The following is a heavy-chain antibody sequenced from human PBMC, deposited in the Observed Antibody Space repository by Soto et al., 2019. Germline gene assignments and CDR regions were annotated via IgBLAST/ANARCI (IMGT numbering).Heavy chain of an antibody. D-gene: IGHD3-3*02. V-gene: IGHV1-69*01. J-gene: IGHJ6*02. Sequence: KKPGSSVKVSCKASGGTFSTSAISWVRQAPGEGLEWVGGIMPVFATPDYAQKFQGRVTISADESTTTAYLELTSLTTDDTAVYYCARDKDRQQLGGNYYYILDVWGQGTAITVSS. CDR1: GGTFSTSA. CDR2: IMPVFATP. CDR3: ARDKDRQQLGGNYYYILDV.